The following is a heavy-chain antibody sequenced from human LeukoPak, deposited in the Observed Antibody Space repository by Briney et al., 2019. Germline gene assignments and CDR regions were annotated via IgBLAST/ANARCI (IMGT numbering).Heavy chain of an antibody. V-gene: IGHV1-2*06. CDR1: GYTFTGYY. J-gene: IGHJ5*02. D-gene: IGHD6-6*01. CDR2: INPNSGGT. Sequence: ASVKVSCKASGYTFTGYYMHWVRQAPGQGLEWMGRINPNSGGTNYAQKFQGRVTMTRDTSISTAYMELSRLRSDDTAVYYCARGALYSSSRGWFDPRGQGTLVTVSS. CDR3: ARGALYSSSRGWFDP.